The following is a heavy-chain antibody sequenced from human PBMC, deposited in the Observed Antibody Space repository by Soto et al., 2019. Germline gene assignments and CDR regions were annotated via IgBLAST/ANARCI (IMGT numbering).Heavy chain of an antibody. CDR1: GGSVSSGSYY. Sequence: PSETLSLTCTVSGGSVSSGSYYWSWIRQPPGKGLEWIGYIYYSGSTNYNPSLKSRVTISIDTSKNEFSLNLSSVTAADTAVYYCTRDRNYGYGLFDYWGQGTQVTVSS. J-gene: IGHJ4*02. V-gene: IGHV4-61*01. CDR3: TRDRNYGYGLFDY. D-gene: IGHD5-18*01. CDR2: IYYSGST.